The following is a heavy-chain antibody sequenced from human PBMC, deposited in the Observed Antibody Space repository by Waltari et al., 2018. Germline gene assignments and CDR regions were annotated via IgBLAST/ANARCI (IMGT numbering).Heavy chain of an antibody. D-gene: IGHD6-6*01. CDR1: GGSISSSRYY. J-gene: IGHJ4*02. CDR3: ASENEYSSSY. Sequence: QLQLQESGPGLVKPSETLSLTCTVSGGSISSSRYYWGWIRQPPGKGLEWIGSIYYSGSTYYNPSLKSRVTISVDTSKNQFSLKLSSVTAADTAVYYCASENEYSSSYWGQGTLVTVSS. V-gene: IGHV4-39*01. CDR2: IYYSGST.